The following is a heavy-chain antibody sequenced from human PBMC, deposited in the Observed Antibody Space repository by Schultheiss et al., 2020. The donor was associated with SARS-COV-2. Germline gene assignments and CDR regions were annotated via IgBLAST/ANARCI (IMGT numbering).Heavy chain of an antibody. V-gene: IGHV1-2*02. CDR2: IIPIFGTA. Sequence: ASVKVSCKASGYTFTSYGISWVRQAPGQGLEWMGGIIPIFGTANYAQKFQGRVTMTRDTSISTAYMELSRLRSDDTAMYYCATPTDYYDSSGYARYYYYGMDVWGQGTTVTVSS. CDR1: GYTFTSYG. CDR3: ATPTDYYDSSGYARYYYYGMDV. D-gene: IGHD3-22*01. J-gene: IGHJ6*02.